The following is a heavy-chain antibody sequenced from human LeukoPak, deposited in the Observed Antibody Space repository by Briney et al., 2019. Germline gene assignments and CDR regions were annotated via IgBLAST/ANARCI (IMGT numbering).Heavy chain of an antibody. D-gene: IGHD4-11*01. CDR2: INPNSGGT. CDR3: ARSAYSSSSGD. J-gene: IGHJ6*04. V-gene: IGHV1-2*02. Sequence: ASVKVSCEASGYTFTGYYIHWVRQAPGQGLEWMGWINPNSGGTNSAQKFQGRVTMTRDTSISTAYMELSRLRSDDTAVYYCARSAYSSSSGDWGMGTTVTVSS. CDR1: GYTFTGYY.